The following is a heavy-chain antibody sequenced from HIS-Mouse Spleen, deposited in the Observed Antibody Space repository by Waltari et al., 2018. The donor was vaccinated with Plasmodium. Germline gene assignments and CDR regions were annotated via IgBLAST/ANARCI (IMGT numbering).Heavy chain of an antibody. D-gene: IGHD6-19*01. CDR2: IYYSGST. J-gene: IGHJ4*02. CDR1: GGSFSSSSYY. V-gene: IGHV4-39*01. Sequence: QLQLQESGPGLVKPSETLSLTCTVSGGSFSSSSYYWGWLRQPPGKGLKWIGSIYYSGSTSYHPSLKSRVTISVDTSKNQFSLKLSSVTAADTAVYYCARLSIAVAGNLDYWGQGTLVTVSS. CDR3: ARLSIAVAGNLDY.